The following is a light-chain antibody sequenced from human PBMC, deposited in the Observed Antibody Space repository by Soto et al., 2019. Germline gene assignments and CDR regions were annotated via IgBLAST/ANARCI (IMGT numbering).Light chain of an antibody. CDR1: SSNIGSNY. CDR2: DNY. J-gene: IGLJ2*01. CDR3: CSYAGSSTFEVV. V-gene: IGLV1-51*01. Sequence: QSVLTQPPSVSAAPGQRVTISCSGSSSNIGSNYVSWYQQLPGTAPKLLIYDNYKRPSGIPDRFSGSTSGTSATLAIAGLQTGDEADYYCCSYAGSSTFEVVFGGGTKLTVL.